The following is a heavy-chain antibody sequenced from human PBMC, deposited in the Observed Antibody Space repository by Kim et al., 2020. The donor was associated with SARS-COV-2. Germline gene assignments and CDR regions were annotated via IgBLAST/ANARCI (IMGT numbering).Heavy chain of an antibody. CDR1: GYTFSNYY. Sequence: ASVKVSCKAFGYTFSNYYMHWVRQAPGQGLEWMGLISPSGDRTSYAPKFQGRFTMTRDRPTSTVSMELTSLRSEDTAVYYCARELGGTYKFDYWGHGTLVTVSS. D-gene: IGHD1-26*01. CDR3: ARELGGTYKFDY. J-gene: IGHJ4*01. CDR2: ISPSGDRT. V-gene: IGHV1-46*01.